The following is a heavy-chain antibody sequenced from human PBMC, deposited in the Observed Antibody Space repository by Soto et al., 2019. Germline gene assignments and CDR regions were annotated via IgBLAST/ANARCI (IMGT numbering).Heavy chain of an antibody. CDR3: ARGAHRRIAAAGTSGYYGMDV. D-gene: IGHD6-13*01. CDR1: GGSISSSSW. V-gene: IGHV4-4*02. CDR2: IYHSGST. Sequence: SETLSLTCAVSGGSISSSSWWSWVRQPPGKGLEWIGEIYHSGSTNYNPSLKSRVTISVDKSKNQFSLKLSSVTAADTAVYYCARGAHRRIAAAGTSGYYGMDVWGQGTTVTVSS. J-gene: IGHJ6*02.